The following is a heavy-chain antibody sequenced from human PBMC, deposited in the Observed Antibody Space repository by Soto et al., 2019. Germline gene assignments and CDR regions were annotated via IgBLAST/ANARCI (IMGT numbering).Heavy chain of an antibody. Sequence: SGGSLRLSCAASGFTFSSYGRNWVRQAPGKGLEWVSYISSSSSTIYYADSVKGRFTISRDNAKNSLYLQMNSLRDEDTAVYYCFVGITIFGVVNHDAFDIWGQGTIVTVSS. J-gene: IGHJ3*02. D-gene: IGHD3-3*01. CDR1: GFTFSSYG. V-gene: IGHV3-48*02. CDR3: FVGITIFGVVNHDAFDI. CDR2: ISSSSSTI.